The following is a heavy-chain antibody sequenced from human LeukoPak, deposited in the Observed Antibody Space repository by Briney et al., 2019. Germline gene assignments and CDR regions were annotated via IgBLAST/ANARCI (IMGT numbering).Heavy chain of an antibody. D-gene: IGHD6-13*01. CDR3: AREGVSAATFDS. CDR1: RGSISSYY. CDR2: IYYSGGT. J-gene: IGHJ4*02. Sequence: SETLSLTCTVSRGSISSYYWSWIRQPPGQGLEWIGYIYYSGGTNYNPSLKSRVAISVDTSKNQFSLNLSSVTAADTAVYYCAREGVSAATFDSWGQGTLVTVSS. V-gene: IGHV4-59*01.